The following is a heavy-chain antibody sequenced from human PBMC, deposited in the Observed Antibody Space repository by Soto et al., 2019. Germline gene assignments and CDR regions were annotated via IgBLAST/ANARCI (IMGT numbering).Heavy chain of an antibody. CDR2: IYYSGST. V-gene: IGHV4-59*08. Sequence: SETLSLTCTVSGGSISSYYWSWIRQPPGKGLEWIGYIYYSGSTNYNPSLKSQVTISVDTSKNQFSLKLSSVTAADTAVYYCARSYYDILTGYSSYWYFDLWGRGTLVTVSS. CDR3: ARSYYDILTGYSSYWYFDL. CDR1: GGSISSYY. J-gene: IGHJ2*01. D-gene: IGHD3-9*01.